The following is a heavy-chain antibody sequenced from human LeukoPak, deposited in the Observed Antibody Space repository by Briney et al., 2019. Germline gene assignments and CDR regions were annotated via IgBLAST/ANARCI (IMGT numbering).Heavy chain of an antibody. D-gene: IGHD3-10*01. J-gene: IGHJ4*02. CDR2: IYHSGST. CDR1: GYSISGGYY. CDR3: ARELYCYQLGSYYRAYSFDY. Sequence: PSETLSLTCTVSGYSISGGYYLAWIRQPPGKGLEWIGSIYHSGSTSYNPSLKSRVTVSVDTSKNQFSLNLSSVTAADTAVYYCARELYCYQLGSYYRAYSFDYWGQGTLVTVSS. V-gene: IGHV4-38-2*02.